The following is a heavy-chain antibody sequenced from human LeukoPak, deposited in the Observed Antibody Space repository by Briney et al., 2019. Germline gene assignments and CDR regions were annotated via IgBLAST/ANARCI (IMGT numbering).Heavy chain of an antibody. D-gene: IGHD1-26*01. Sequence: SCKASGGTFSSYAMHWVRQAPGKGLEWVAVISYDGSNKYYADSVKGRFTISRDNSKNTLYLQMNSLRAEDTAVYYCARGWDDDAFDIWGQGTMVTVSS. CDR3: ARGWDDDAFDI. J-gene: IGHJ3*02. CDR2: ISYDGSNK. CDR1: GGTFSSYA. V-gene: IGHV3-30-3*01.